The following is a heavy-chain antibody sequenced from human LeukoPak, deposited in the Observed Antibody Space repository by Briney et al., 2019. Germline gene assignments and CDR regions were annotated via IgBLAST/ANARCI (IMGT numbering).Heavy chain of an antibody. J-gene: IGHJ5*02. Sequence: SQTLSLTCTVSGGSISRNSDYWGWIRQPPGKGLEWIGSIYYGGSTYYNPSLKSRVTISVDRSRNQFSLKLSSVTAADTAVYYCARVEVTNWFDPWGQGTLVTVSS. D-gene: IGHD4-23*01. CDR3: ARVEVTNWFDP. CDR2: IYYGGST. V-gene: IGHV4-39*07. CDR1: GGSISRNSDY.